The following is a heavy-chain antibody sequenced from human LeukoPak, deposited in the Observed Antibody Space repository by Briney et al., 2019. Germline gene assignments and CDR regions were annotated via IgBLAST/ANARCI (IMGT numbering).Heavy chain of an antibody. CDR1: GFTVTTNY. Sequence: PGGSLRLSCAASGFTVTTNYMSWVRQAPGKGLEWVSTILGSGDTWYADSVKGRFTVSRDNFKNTVYLQMNNLRAEDTAVYYCARSRGGCSNGVCYNYYYGMDVWGQGTTVTVSS. D-gene: IGHD2-8*01. CDR2: ILGSGDT. CDR3: ARSRGGCSNGVCYNYYYGMDV. V-gene: IGHV3-66*01. J-gene: IGHJ6*02.